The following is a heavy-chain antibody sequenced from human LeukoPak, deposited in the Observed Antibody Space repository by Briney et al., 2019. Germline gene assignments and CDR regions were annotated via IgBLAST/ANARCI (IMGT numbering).Heavy chain of an antibody. CDR3: ATRGYSYGSIDDYFDY. CDR1: GYTFTSYG. CDR2: ISAYNGNT. J-gene: IGHJ4*02. D-gene: IGHD5-18*01. Sequence: ASVKVSCKASGYTFTSYGISWVRQAPGQGLEWMGWISAYNGNTNYAQKFQGRVTITADESTSTAYMELSSLRSEDTAVYYCATRGYSYGSIDDYFDYWGQGTLVTVSS. V-gene: IGHV1-18*01.